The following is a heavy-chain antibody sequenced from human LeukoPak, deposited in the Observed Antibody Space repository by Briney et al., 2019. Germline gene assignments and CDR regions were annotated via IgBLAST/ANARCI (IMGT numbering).Heavy chain of an antibody. Sequence: GGSLRLSCAASGFTFSSYAMRWVRQAPGKGLEWVSAISGSGGSTYYADSVKGRFTISRDNSKNTLYLQMNSLRAEDTAVYYCAKGERYFARPDWFDPWGQGTLVTVSS. J-gene: IGHJ5*02. D-gene: IGHD3-9*01. V-gene: IGHV3-23*01. CDR3: AKGERYFARPDWFDP. CDR1: GFTFSSYA. CDR2: ISGSGGST.